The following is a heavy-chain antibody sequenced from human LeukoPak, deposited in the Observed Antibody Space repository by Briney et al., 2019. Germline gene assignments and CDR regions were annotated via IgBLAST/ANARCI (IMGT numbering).Heavy chain of an antibody. Sequence: GGSLRLSCAASGFTVSSNYMSWVRQAPGKGLEWVSVIYSGGSAYYADSVKGRFTISRDNSKNMVYLQMNSLRAEDTAVYYCAKDFLVGYRYSYGTEPFDYWGQGTLVTVSS. D-gene: IGHD5-18*01. CDR1: GFTVSSNY. J-gene: IGHJ4*02. CDR3: AKDFLVGYRYSYGTEPFDY. CDR2: IYSGGSA. V-gene: IGHV3-53*01.